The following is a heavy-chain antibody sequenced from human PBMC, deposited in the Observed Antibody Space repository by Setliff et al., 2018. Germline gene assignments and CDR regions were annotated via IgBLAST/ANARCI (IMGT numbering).Heavy chain of an antibody. CDR3: ARGKRWLHLRPWFDP. J-gene: IGHJ5*02. CDR1: GYSISSGYY. V-gene: IGHV4-38-2*01. D-gene: IGHD5-12*01. CDR2: IYHSGST. Sequence: KTSETLSLTCAVSGYSISSGYYWGWIRQPPGKGLEWIGSIYHSGSTYYNPSLKSRVTISVDTSKNQFSLKLSSVTAADTAVYYCARGKRWLHLRPWFDPWGQGTLVTVSS.